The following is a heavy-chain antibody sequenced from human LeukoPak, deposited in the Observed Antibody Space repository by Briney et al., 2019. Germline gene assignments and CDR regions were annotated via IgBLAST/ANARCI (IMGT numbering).Heavy chain of an antibody. Sequence: SETLSLTCTVSGGSISSYYWSWIRQPPGKGLEWIGYIYYSGSTNYNPSLKSRVTISVDTSKNQFSLKLSSVTAADTAVYHCARSAGEAFDIWGQGTMVTVSS. CDR3: ARSAGEAFDI. J-gene: IGHJ3*02. V-gene: IGHV4-59*08. CDR1: GGSISSYY. CDR2: IYYSGST.